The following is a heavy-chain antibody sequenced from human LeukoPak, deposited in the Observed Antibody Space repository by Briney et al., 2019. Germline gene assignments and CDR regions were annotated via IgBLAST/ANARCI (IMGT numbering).Heavy chain of an antibody. Sequence: ASVKVSCKASGYTFTGYYMHWVRQAPGQGLEWMGWINPNSGGTNYAQKFQGRVTMTRDTSISTAYMELSRLRSDDTAVYYCARGTDAYYYDSSDIDYWGQGTLVTVSS. CDR2: INPNSGGT. CDR3: ARGTDAYYYDSSDIDY. CDR1: GYTFTGYY. D-gene: IGHD3-22*01. J-gene: IGHJ4*02. V-gene: IGHV1-2*02.